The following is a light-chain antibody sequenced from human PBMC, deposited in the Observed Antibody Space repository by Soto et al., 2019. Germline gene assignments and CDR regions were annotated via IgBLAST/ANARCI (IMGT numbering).Light chain of an antibody. V-gene: IGKV3-15*01. CDR1: QSVSSN. CDR3: QQYNSWPPVT. J-gene: IGKJ2*01. CDR2: GAS. Sequence: EIVMTQSPATLSVSPGERATLSCRVSQSVSSNLAWYQQKPGQAPRLLIYGASTRAAGISARFSGSGSGTEFTLTISSLQSEDFAVYYCQQYNSWPPVTFGQGTKLEIK.